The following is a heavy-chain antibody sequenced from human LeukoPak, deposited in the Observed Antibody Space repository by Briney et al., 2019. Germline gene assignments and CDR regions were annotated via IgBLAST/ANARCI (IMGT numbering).Heavy chain of an antibody. D-gene: IGHD5-18*01. J-gene: IGHJ4*02. Sequence: PGASVKVSCKASGYTFTSYGISWVRQAPGQGLEWMGWISAYNGNTNYAQKLQGRVTMTTDTSTSTAYMELRSLRSVDTAVYYCARDVRYSGYEERGYSYGRKSFDYWGQGTLVTVSS. CDR1: GYTFTSYG. CDR3: ARDVRYSGYEERGYSYGRKSFDY. V-gene: IGHV1-18*01. CDR2: ISAYNGNT.